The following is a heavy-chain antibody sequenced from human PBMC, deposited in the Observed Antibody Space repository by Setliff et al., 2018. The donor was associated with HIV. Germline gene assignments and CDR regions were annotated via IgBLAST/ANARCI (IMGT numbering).Heavy chain of an antibody. D-gene: IGHD4-4*01. J-gene: IGHJ4*02. V-gene: IGHV3-7*01. Sequence: LRLSCAASGFTLSGYWMSWVRQAPGKGLEWVANINQDGSEKYYVDSVKGRFTISRDNAKNSMYLHMNSLRAEDTAVYYCARNRRNPDYWGQGTLVTVSS. CDR3: ARNRRNPDY. CDR2: INQDGSEK. CDR1: GFTLSGYW.